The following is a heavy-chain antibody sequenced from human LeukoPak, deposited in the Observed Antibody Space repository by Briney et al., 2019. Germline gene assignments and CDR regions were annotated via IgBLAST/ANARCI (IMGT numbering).Heavy chain of an antibody. CDR3: ARGRGLGVVSPYFDY. D-gene: IGHD3-3*01. V-gene: IGHV3-53*01. J-gene: IGHJ4*02. Sequence: ETLSLTCTVSGGSIRSSYYYWGWVRQAPGNGLERVSVIYGDGRTSHSASVRGRFTISRDNSKNIVSLQMNNLRAEDTAVYYCARGRGLGVVSPYFDYWGQGTLVTVSS. CDR1: GGSIRSSYYY. CDR2: IYGDGRT.